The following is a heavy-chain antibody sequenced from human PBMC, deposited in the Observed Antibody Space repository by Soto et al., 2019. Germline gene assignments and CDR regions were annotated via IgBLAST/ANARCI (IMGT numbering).Heavy chain of an antibody. D-gene: IGHD2-2*01. CDR3: ARERYQVISDGMDV. J-gene: IGHJ6*02. V-gene: IGHV1-2*02. CDR1: GYTFTGYY. Sequence: SVKVSCKASGYTFTGYYIHWVREAPGQGLEWMGWINPQTGGTSYAQKFQGRVTLSRDTSINTAYLELSRLTFDDAAVYFCARERYQVISDGMDVWGQGTTVPVSS. CDR2: INPQTGGT.